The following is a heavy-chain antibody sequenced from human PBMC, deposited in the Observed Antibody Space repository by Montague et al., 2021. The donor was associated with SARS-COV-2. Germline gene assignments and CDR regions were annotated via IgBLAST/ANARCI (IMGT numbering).Heavy chain of an antibody. CDR1: VGSISNYY. CDR3: ARLPLVSSWSRAAGYYYYGMDV. V-gene: IGHV4-59*05. J-gene: IGHJ6*02. Sequence: SETLSLTCTVSVGSISNYYWTWIRQPPGKGLEWIGSISYTGSTYYNPSLKSRVTISVDTSRNQFSLRLSSVTAADTSAYYCARLPLVSSWSRAAGYYYYGMDVWGQGTTVTVSS. CDR2: ISYTGST. D-gene: IGHD6-13*01.